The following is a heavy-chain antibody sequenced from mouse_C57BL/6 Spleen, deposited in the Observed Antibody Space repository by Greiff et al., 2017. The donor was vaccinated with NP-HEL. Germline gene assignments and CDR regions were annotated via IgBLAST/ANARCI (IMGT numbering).Heavy chain of an antibody. Sequence: VQLQQPGAELVKPGASVKMSCKASGFTFTSYCLTWVKQSPGQGLEWIGDIYPGSGSTNYNEKFKSKSTLTVDTSSSTAYMQLSSLTSEDSAVYYCARGRDYHLAYWGQGTLVTVSA. J-gene: IGHJ3*01. D-gene: IGHD2-4*01. CDR2: IYPGSGST. V-gene: IGHV1-55*01. CDR1: GFTFTSYC. CDR3: ARGRDYHLAY.